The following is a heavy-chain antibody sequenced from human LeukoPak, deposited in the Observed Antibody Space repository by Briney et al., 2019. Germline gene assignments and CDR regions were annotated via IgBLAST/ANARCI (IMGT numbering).Heavy chain of an antibody. CDR3: ARKVYSSGWYFDP. D-gene: IGHD6-19*01. Sequence: GESLKISCRGSGYSFTSYWIGWVRQMPGKGLEWVGIIYPGDSDTRYSPSFQGQVTISADKSISTAYLQWSSLKASDTAMYYCARKVYSSGWYFDPWGQGTLVTVSS. CDR2: IYPGDSDT. V-gene: IGHV5-51*01. CDR1: GYSFTSYW. J-gene: IGHJ5*02.